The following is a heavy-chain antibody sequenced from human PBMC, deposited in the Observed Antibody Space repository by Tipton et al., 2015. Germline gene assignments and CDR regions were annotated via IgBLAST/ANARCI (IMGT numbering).Heavy chain of an antibody. V-gene: IGHV4-34*01. J-gene: IGHJ4*02. CDR3: ARRAGHGDHFDY. Sequence: TLSLTCAVYGGSLSGYYRSWIRQPPGKGLEWIGEINHSGSTNYNPSLKSRVTISVDTSKNQFSLNLNSVTAADTAVYYCARRAGHGDHFDYWGQGTLVTVSS. D-gene: IGHD4-17*01. CDR1: GGSLSGYY. CDR2: INHSGST.